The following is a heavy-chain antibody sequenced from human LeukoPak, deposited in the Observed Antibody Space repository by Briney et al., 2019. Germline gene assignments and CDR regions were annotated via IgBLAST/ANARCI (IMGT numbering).Heavy chain of an antibody. Sequence: GGSLRLSCAASGFTFSSYWMSWVRQAPGKGLEWVSAISGSGGSTYYADSVKGRFTISRDNSKNTLYLQMNSLRAEDTAVYYCAKEGRSYYGSGSSPGYWGQETLVTVSS. CDR3: AKEGRSYYGSGSSPGY. V-gene: IGHV3-23*01. D-gene: IGHD3-10*01. CDR2: ISGSGGST. CDR1: GFTFSSYW. J-gene: IGHJ4*02.